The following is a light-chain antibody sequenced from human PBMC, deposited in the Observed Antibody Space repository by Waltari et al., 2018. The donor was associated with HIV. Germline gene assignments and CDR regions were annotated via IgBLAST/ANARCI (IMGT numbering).Light chain of an antibody. CDR2: GAS. CDR1: QSVSGN. CDR3: QQYNVWPPWT. V-gene: IGKV3-15*01. J-gene: IGKJ1*01. Sequence: EIVMTQSPATLSVSPGERATLSCRASQSVSGNLAWYQQKPGQAPRLLIYGASTRATVIPARFSGSGSGTEFTLSISSLQSEDFAVYYCQQYNVWPPWTFGQGTEVEIK.